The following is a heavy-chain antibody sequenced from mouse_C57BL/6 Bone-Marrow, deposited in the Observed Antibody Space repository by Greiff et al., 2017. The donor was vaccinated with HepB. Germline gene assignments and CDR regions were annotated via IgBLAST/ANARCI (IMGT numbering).Heavy chain of an antibody. V-gene: IGHV14-4*01. CDR1: GFNIKDDY. J-gene: IGHJ4*01. D-gene: IGHD2-3*01. CDR2: IDPENGDT. CDR3: TTYGVYDGYYRYAMDY. Sequence: VQLKQSGAELVRPGASVKLSCTASGFNIKDDYMHWVKQRPEQGLEWIGWIDPENGDTEYASKFQGKATITADTSSNTAYLQLSSLTSEDTAVYDCTTYGVYDGYYRYAMDYWGQGTSVTVSS.